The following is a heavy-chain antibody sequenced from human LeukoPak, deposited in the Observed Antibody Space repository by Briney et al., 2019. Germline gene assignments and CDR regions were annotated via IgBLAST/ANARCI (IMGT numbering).Heavy chain of an antibody. V-gene: IGHV1-2*02. CDR1: GGTFSSYA. J-gene: IGHJ4*02. CDR3: ARDPAAGDY. D-gene: IGHD6-13*01. Sequence: ASVKVSCKASGGTFSSYAISWVRQAPGQGLEWMGWINPNSGGTNYAQKFQGRVTMTRDTSISTAYMELSRLRSDDTAVYYCARDPAAGDYWGQGTLVTVSS. CDR2: INPNSGGT.